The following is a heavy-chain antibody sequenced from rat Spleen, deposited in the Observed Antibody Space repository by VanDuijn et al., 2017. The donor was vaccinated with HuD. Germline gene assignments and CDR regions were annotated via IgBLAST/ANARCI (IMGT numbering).Heavy chain of an antibody. V-gene: IGHV5-29*01. Sequence: EVQLVESGGGLVQPGRSLKLSCVASGFTFSDYGMSWIRQAPTKGLEWVATINYDGSSTYYRDSVKGRFTISRDNARSTLYLQMDSLRSEDTATYYCTTYGGLRNWFAYWGQGTLVTVSS. CDR2: INYDGSST. CDR1: GFTFSDYG. J-gene: IGHJ3*01. D-gene: IGHD4-1*01. CDR3: TTYGGLRNWFAY.